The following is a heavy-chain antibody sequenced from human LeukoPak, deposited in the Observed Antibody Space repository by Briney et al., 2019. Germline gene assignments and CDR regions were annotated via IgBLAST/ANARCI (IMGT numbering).Heavy chain of an antibody. CDR2: IYYSGTT. Sequence: PSETLSLTCTVSGGSISSSNYYWGWIRQPPGKGLEWIGTIYYSGTTYYNPSLESRVNISEDTSKNQFSLTLRSVTAADTAVYYCARQISDYYYYYMDVWGKGTTVTVSS. D-gene: IGHD3-10*01. J-gene: IGHJ6*03. CDR3: ARQISDYYYYYMDV. V-gene: IGHV4-39*01. CDR1: GGSISSSNYY.